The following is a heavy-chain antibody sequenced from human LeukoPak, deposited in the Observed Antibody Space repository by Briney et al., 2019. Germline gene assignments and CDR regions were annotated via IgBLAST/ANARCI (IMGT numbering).Heavy chain of an antibody. Sequence: ASVTVSCKASGYTFTSYGISWVRQAPGQGLEWMGWISAYNGNTNYAQNLQGRVTMTTDTSTGTAYMELRSLRSDDTAVYYCARVIAVAGIFAFDIWGQGTMVTVSS. V-gene: IGHV1-18*04. CDR3: ARVIAVAGIFAFDI. CDR2: ISAYNGNT. D-gene: IGHD6-19*01. J-gene: IGHJ3*02. CDR1: GYTFTSYG.